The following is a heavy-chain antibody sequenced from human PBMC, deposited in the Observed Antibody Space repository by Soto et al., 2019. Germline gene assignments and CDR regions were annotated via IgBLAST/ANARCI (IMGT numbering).Heavy chain of an antibody. D-gene: IGHD1-26*01. Sequence: GGSLRLSCAASGFTFSNYAMSWVRQAPGKGLEWVSAISGSGGSTYYADYVKGRFTISRDNSKNTLYLQMNSLRYEDTAVYYCAGGIVGALILWFYPWGRGTLFTVSS. V-gene: IGHV3-23*01. J-gene: IGHJ5*02. CDR3: AGGIVGALILWFYP. CDR1: GFTFSNYA. CDR2: ISGSGGST.